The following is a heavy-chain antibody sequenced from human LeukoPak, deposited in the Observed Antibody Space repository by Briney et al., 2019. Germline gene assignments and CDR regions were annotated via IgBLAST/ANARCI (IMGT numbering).Heavy chain of an antibody. J-gene: IGHJ4*02. V-gene: IGHV1-69*04. Sequence: GASVKVSCKASGDTFSSYVISWVRQAPGQGLEWMGRIIPILGITNYAQKFQGRVTMTEDTSTDTAYMELSSLRSEDTAVYYCATGGGRGFDYWGQGTLVTVSS. D-gene: IGHD2-15*01. CDR1: GDTFSSYV. CDR3: ATGGGRGFDY. CDR2: IIPILGIT.